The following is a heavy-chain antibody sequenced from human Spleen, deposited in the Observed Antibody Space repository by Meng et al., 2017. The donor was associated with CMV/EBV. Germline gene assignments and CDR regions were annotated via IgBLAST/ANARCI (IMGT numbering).Heavy chain of an antibody. D-gene: IGHD4-11*01. CDR2: IIPIFGTA. J-gene: IGHJ4*02. V-gene: IGHV1-69*01. CDR3: ARTPYSNYATYFDY. Sequence: QVELLQSGAQGREPGSSVKVSCKASAGNFSSYASSWVRQAPGQGLEWMGGIIPIFGTANYAQQFQGRVTITADESTSTAYMELSSLRSDDTAVYYCARTPYSNYATYFDYWGQGTLVTVSS. CDR1: AGNFSSYA.